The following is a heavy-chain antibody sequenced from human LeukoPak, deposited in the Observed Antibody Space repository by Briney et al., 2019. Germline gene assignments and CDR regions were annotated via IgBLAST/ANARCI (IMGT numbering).Heavy chain of an antibody. D-gene: IGHD6-19*01. CDR2: ISGSGGST. J-gene: IGHJ6*02. CDR1: GFTFSSYA. CDR3: AKGGGSGWYGYYYYGMDV. V-gene: IGHV3-23*01. Sequence: PGGSLRLSCAASGFTFSSYAMSWVRQAPGKGLEWVSAISGSGGSTYYADSVKGRFTISRDNSKNTLYLQMDSLRAEDTAVYYCAKGGGSGWYGYYYYGMDVWGQGTTVTVSS.